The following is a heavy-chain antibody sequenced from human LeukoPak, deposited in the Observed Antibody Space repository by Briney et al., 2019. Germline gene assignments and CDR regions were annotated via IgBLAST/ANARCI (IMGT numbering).Heavy chain of an antibody. CDR1: GFTFSSYW. J-gene: IGHJ5*02. Sequence: GGSLRLSCAASGFTFSSYWMHWVRQVPGKGLMWVSRIKTDGSSTSYADSVKGRFTISRDNAKNSLHLQMNSLRAEDTAVYYCARDNSVRDEAWWFNPWGQGTLVTVSS. CDR3: ARDNSVRDEAWWFNP. V-gene: IGHV3-74*01. D-gene: IGHD5-24*01. CDR2: IKTDGSST.